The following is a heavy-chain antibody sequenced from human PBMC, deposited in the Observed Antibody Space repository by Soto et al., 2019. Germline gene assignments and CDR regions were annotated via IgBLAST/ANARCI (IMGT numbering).Heavy chain of an antibody. CDR2: ISGSGGST. CDR3: AKDVRTTPRYYYYGMDV. V-gene: IGHV3-23*01. CDR1: GFTFSSYA. D-gene: IGHD1-7*01. Sequence: GGSLRLSCAASGFTFSSYAMSWVRQAPGKGLKWVSAISGSGGSTYYADSVKGRFTISRDNSKNTLYLQMNSLRAEDTAVYYCAKDVRTTPRYYYYGMDVWGQGTTVTVS. J-gene: IGHJ6*02.